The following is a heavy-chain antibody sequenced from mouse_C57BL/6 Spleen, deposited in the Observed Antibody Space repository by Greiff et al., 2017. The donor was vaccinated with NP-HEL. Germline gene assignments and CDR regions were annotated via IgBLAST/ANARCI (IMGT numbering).Heavy chain of an antibody. CDR2: IDPSDSYT. V-gene: IGHV1-69*01. CDR3: ARRGYSKGGFAY. D-gene: IGHD2-5*01. J-gene: IGHJ3*01. CDR1: GYTFTSYW. Sequence: QVQLQQPGAELVMPGASVKLSCKASGYTFTSYWMHWVKQRPGQGLEWIGEIDPSDSYTNYNQKFKGKSTLTVDKSSSTAYMQRSSLTSEDSAVYYCARRGYSKGGFAYWGQGTMVTVSA.